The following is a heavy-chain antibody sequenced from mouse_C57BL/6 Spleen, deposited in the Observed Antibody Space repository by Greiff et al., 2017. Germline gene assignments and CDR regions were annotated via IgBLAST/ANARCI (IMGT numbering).Heavy chain of an antibody. CDR3: TTVYLDY. J-gene: IGHJ2*01. CDR1: GFNIKDDY. CDR2: FDPENGDT. V-gene: IGHV14-4*01. Sequence: VQLQQSGAELVRPGASVKLSCTASGFNIKDDYMHWLKQRPEQGLEWIGWFDPENGDTEYASKFQGKATITADTSSNTAYLQLSSLTSEDTAVYYCTTVYLDYWGQGTTLTVSS.